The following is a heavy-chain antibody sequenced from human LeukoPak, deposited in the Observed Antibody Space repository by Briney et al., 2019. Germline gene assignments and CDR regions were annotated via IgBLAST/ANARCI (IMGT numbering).Heavy chain of an antibody. D-gene: IGHD3-3*01. CDR2: ISGSGGST. V-gene: IGHV3-23*01. J-gene: IGHJ4*02. Sequence: GESLRLSCAASGFTFSSYAMSWVRQAPGKGLEWVSAISGSGGSTYYADSVKGRFTISRDNSKNTLYLQMNSLRAEDTAVYYCAKNGLRFLEWLSSSDYCGQGTLVTVSS. CDR1: GFTFSSYA. CDR3: AKNGLRFLEWLSSSDY.